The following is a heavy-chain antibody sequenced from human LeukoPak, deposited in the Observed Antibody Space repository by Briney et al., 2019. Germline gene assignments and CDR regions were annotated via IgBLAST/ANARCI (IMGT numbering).Heavy chain of an antibody. Sequence: SETLSLTCEVSGASVTATNYYWTWIRQRPGKGPEWIGHNHSNGTIYYSPSLQSRATISVDASKNQFSLRLSSLTAADTAGYLCSGGNDDSKIHHWGPGTLVTVSS. J-gene: IGHJ1*01. D-gene: IGHD3-22*01. CDR1: GASVTATNYY. V-gene: IGHV4-31*11. CDR2: NHSNGTI. CDR3: SGGNDDSKIHH.